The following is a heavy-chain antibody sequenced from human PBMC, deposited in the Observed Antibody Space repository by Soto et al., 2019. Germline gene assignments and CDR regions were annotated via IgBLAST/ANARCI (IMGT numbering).Heavy chain of an antibody. CDR3: ARDASGPFDY. CDR2: IHSDGST. J-gene: IGHJ4*02. V-gene: IGHV3-53*02. CDR1: GFTVSDS. D-gene: IGHD6-19*01. Sequence: EVQLVETGGGLIQPGGSLKLSCSVGGFTVSDSMSWVSQAPGKGLECVSFIHSDGSTHYTDSVRGRFTISRDNSKNTLYLQMDRLRVDDTAVYFCARDASGPFDYWGQGTLVTVSS.